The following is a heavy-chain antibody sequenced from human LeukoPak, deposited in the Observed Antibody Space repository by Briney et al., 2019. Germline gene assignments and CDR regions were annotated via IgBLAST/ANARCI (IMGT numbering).Heavy chain of an antibody. Sequence: PGGSLRLSCVVSGFKFDDYIMHWVRQAPGKGLEWVSGITWNGDSIGYVDSVKGRFTISRDNAKNSLYLQMNSLRVEDTALYYCVKGRSTLNYWGQGTLVTVSS. J-gene: IGHJ4*02. CDR1: GFKFDDYI. D-gene: IGHD2-15*01. CDR3: VKGRSTLNY. CDR2: ITWNGDSI. V-gene: IGHV3-9*01.